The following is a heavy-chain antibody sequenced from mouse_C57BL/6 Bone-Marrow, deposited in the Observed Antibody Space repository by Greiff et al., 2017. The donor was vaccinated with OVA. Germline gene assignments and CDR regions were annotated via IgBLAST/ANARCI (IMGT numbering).Heavy chain of an antibody. CDR2: IYPGSGNT. CDR1: GYSFTSYY. J-gene: IGHJ3*01. V-gene: IGHV1-66*01. Sequence: VQLQQSGPELVKPGASVKISCKASGYSFTSYYIHWVKQRPGQGLEWIGWIYPGSGNTKYNEKFKGKATLTADTSSSTAYMQLSSLTSEDSAVYYCARWGDWDLAYWGQGTLVTVSA. D-gene: IGHD4-1*01. CDR3: ARWGDWDLAY.